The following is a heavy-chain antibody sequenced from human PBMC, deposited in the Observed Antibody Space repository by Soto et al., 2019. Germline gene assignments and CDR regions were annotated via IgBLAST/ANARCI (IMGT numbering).Heavy chain of an antibody. CDR3: ARGKLSDYVWGSYRYHFDY. J-gene: IGHJ4*02. CDR1: GGSFSGYY. D-gene: IGHD3-16*02. Sequence: LSLTCAVYGGSFSGYYWSWIRQPPGKGLEWIGEINHSGSTNYNPSLKSRVTISVDTSKNQFSLKLSSVTAADTAVYYCARGKLSDYVWGSYRYHFDYWGQGTVVTSPQ. CDR2: INHSGST. V-gene: IGHV4-34*01.